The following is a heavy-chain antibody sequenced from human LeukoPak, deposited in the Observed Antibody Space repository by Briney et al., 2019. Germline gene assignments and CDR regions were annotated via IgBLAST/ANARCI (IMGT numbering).Heavy chain of an antibody. V-gene: IGHV4-39*01. CDR1: GGSISSSSYY. J-gene: IGHJ5*02. CDR2: IYYSGST. D-gene: IGHD2-2*01. Sequence: SATLPLTCPVSGGSISSSSYYWGWIRQPPGKGLEWIGSIYYSGSTYYNPSLKSRVTISVDTSKNQFSLKLSSVTAADTAVYYCARLWDVVVPAATGWFDHWGQGTLVTVSS. CDR3: ARLWDVVVPAATGWFDH.